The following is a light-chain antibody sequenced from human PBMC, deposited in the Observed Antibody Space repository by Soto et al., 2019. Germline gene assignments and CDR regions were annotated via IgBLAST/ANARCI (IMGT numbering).Light chain of an antibody. CDR1: QSIISN. J-gene: IGKJ1*01. CDR3: QQYNNWPGT. V-gene: IGKV3-15*01. CDR2: GAS. Sequence: EIVMTQSPATLSQSPGERATLSFRASQSIISNLACYLQRPGQAPRPLSYGASTSATGIPARFSGSGSGTAFTLTISSLQSEDFGIYFCQQYNNWPGTFGQGTKVDIK.